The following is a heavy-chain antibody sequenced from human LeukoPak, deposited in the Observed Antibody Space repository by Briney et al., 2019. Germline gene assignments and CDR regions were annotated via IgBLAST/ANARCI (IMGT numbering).Heavy chain of an antibody. CDR1: GFTFSSYE. J-gene: IGHJ4*02. CDR3: ARISGTPSNFDY. CDR2: ISSSGSTI. V-gene: IGHV3-48*03. Sequence: GGSLRLSCAASGFTFSSYEMNWVRQAPGKGLEWVSKISSSGSTINYADSVKGRFTISRDNAKNSLYLQMNSLRAEDTAVYYCARISGTPSNFDYWGQGTLVTVSS. D-gene: IGHD1-7*01.